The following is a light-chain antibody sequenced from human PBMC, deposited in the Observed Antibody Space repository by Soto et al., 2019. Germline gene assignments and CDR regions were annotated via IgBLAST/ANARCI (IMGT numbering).Light chain of an antibody. CDR2: GAS. CDR1: QSVSSSY. Sequence: EIVLTQSPDTLSLSPGERATLSCRASQSVSSSYLAWYQQKPGQAPRLLIYGASSRVTGIPDRFSGSGSGKDFTLTISRLEPEDFAVYYCRQYDNSPLTFGQGTRLEIK. V-gene: IGKV3-20*01. J-gene: IGKJ5*01. CDR3: RQYDNSPLT.